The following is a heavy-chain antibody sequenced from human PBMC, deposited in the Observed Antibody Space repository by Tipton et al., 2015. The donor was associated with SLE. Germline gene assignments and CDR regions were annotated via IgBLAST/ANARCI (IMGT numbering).Heavy chain of an antibody. J-gene: IGHJ6*03. CDR1: GITFSTYG. CDR2: IYSGGTRT. V-gene: IGHV3-23*03. D-gene: IGHD3-10*01. Sequence: SLRLSCAASGITFSTYGMSWVRQAPGKGLEWISVIYSGGTRTYYADSVKGRFNISRDNSKNTLYLQMNSLRAEDTAVYYCAAVITMVRGVKSPHMDVWGTGTTVTASS. CDR3: AAVITMVRGVKSPHMDV.